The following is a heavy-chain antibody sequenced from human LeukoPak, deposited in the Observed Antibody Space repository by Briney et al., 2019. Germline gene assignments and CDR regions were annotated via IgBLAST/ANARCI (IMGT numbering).Heavy chain of an antibody. J-gene: IGHJ6*02. Sequence: GESLRLSCAASGFTFSSYGMHWVRQAPGKGLEWVAVIWYDGSNKYYADSVKGRFTISRDNSKNTLYLQMNSLRAEDTAVYYCARSTVVRTSRYYYYGMDVWGQGTTVTASS. V-gene: IGHV3-33*01. CDR3: ARSTVVRTSRYYYYGMDV. CDR1: GFTFSSYG. D-gene: IGHD4-17*01. CDR2: IWYDGSNK.